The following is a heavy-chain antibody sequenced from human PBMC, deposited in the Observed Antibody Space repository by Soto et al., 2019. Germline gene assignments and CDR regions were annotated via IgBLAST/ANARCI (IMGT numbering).Heavy chain of an antibody. Sequence: SETLSLTCAVSRGSISSGSYSWSWIRQPPGKGLEWIGYIYHSGSPYYNPSLKSRVTISVDRSKNRFSLKLSSVTAADTAVYYCARGLQAALHLLDYWGQGTLVTVSS. CDR1: RGSISSGSYS. V-gene: IGHV4-30-2*01. CDR2: IYHSGSP. J-gene: IGHJ4*02. D-gene: IGHD6-6*01. CDR3: ARGLQAALHLLDY.